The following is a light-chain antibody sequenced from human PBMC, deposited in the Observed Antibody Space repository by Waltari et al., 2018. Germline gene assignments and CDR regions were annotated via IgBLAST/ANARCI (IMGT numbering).Light chain of an antibody. Sequence: QLVLTQSPSASASLGASVKLTCTLSSRHSNYAIAWHQQQPKKGPRYLMKLNSDVSHTRGDGIPDRFAGSSSGAERFLTISRLQSEDEADYYCQTWDTDNHVVFGGGTKLIVL. CDR3: QTWDTDNHVV. V-gene: IGLV4-69*01. CDR2: LNSDVSH. CDR1: SRHSNYA. J-gene: IGLJ2*01.